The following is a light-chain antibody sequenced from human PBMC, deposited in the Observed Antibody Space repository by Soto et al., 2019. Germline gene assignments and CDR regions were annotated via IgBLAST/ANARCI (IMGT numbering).Light chain of an antibody. Sequence: QSALTQPPSASGSPGQSVTISCTGTSSDVGNYNYVSWYQQYPGKAPRLMIYEVNKRPSGVTDRFSASKSGNTASLTVSGLQADDEADYDCTSYAAGKNVIFGGGTKLTVL. CDR3: TSYAAGKNVI. J-gene: IGLJ2*01. V-gene: IGLV2-8*01. CDR1: SSDVGNYNY. CDR2: EVN.